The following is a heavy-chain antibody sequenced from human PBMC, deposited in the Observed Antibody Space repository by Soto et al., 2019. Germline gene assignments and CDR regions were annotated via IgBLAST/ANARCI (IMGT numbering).Heavy chain of an antibody. CDR2: ISYDGSNK. CDR3: AKDRAAYYDFWSGYNFDY. D-gene: IGHD3-3*01. Sequence: PGGSLRLSCAASGFTFSSYGMHWVRQAPGKGLEWVAVISYDGSNKYYADSVKGRFTISRDNSKNTLYLQMNSLRAEDTAVYYCAKDRAAYYDFWSGYNFDYWGQGTLVTVSS. CDR1: GFTFSSYG. J-gene: IGHJ4*02. V-gene: IGHV3-30*18.